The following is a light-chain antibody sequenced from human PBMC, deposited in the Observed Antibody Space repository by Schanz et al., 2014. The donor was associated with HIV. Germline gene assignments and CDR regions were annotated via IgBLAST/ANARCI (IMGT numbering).Light chain of an antibody. J-gene: IGKJ1*01. V-gene: IGKV3-20*01. CDR2: GAS. Sequence: TVLTQSPGTLSLSPGETVTLSCRASQSVSSNFLAWYQQKPGQPPRLLIYGASKRGTGIPDRFSGSGSGTDFTLTISRLEPEDFAVYYCQQYGSSPPTFGQGTTVEIK. CDR1: QSVSSNF. CDR3: QQYGSSPPT.